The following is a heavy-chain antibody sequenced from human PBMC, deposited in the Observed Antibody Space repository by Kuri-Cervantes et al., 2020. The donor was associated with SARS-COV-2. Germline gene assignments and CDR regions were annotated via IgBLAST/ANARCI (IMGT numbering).Heavy chain of an antibody. CDR3: AKSRTGVGDSTDY. CDR2: ISGSGSST. V-gene: IGHV3-23*01. Sequence: GGSLRLSCAASGFTFSSYAMSWVRQAPGKGLEWVSSISGSGSSTYYTDSVKGRFTISRDNSKNTQYLQMGSLRAEDTAVYYCAKSRTGVGDSTDYWGPGTLVTVSS. CDR1: GFTFSSYA. D-gene: IGHD1-26*01. J-gene: IGHJ4*02.